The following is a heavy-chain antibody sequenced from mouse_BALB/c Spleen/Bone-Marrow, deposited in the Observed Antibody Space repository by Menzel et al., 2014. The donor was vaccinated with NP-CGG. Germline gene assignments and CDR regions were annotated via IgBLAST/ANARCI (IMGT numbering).Heavy chain of an antibody. CDR3: ARSSSYDYDVGFAY. J-gene: IGHJ3*01. Sequence: EVKVVESGPGLVEPSQSLSLTCIVTGYSITRDYAWNWIQQFPGNKLEWMGYISYSGSTTYNPSLESRISTTRDTSKNQFFLQLNSVTTEDTATYYCARSSSYDYDVGFAYWGQGTLVTVSA. V-gene: IGHV3-2*02. CDR2: ISYSGST. D-gene: IGHD2-4*01. CDR1: GYSITRDYA.